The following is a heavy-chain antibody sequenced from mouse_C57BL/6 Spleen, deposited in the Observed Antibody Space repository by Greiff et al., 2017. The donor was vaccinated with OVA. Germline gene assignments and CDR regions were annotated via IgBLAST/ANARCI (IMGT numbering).Heavy chain of an antibody. V-gene: IGHV1-50*01. CDR1: GYTFTSYW. CDR2: IDPSDSYT. CDR3: ARGGRYYAMDY. D-gene: IGHD3-3*01. J-gene: IGHJ4*01. Sequence: QVQLQQPGAELVKPGASVKLSCKASGYTFTSYWMQWVKQRPGQGLEWIGEIDPSDSYTNYNQKFKGKATLTVDTSSSTAYMQLSSLTSEDSAVYYCARGGRYYAMDYWGQGTSVTVSS.